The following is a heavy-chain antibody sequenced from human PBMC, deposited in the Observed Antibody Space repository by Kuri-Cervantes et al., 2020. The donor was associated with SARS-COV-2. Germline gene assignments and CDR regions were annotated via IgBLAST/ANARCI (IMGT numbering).Heavy chain of an antibody. D-gene: IGHD2-2*01. V-gene: IGHV4-4*07. CDR1: GGSISSYY. J-gene: IGHJ6*03. CDR3: AKDKVPAARPYYYYYMDV. Sequence: SETLSLTCTVSGGSISSYYWSWIRQPAGKGLEWIGRIYTSGSTNYNPSLKSRVTMSVDTSKNQFSLKLSSVTAADTAVYYCAKDKVPAARPYYYYYMDVWGKGTTVTVSS. CDR2: IYTSGST.